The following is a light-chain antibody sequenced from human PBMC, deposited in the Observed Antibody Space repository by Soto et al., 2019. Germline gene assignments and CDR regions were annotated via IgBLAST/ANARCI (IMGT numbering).Light chain of an antibody. CDR1: SSNIGSNY. CDR2: RNN. Sequence: QSVLTQPPSASGTPGQGVTISCSGSSSNIGSNYVYWYQQLPGTAPKLLIYRNNQRPSGVPDRFSGSKSGTSASLAISGLRSEDEADYYCAAWDDSLSGPVVFGGGTKLTVL. J-gene: IGLJ2*01. V-gene: IGLV1-47*01. CDR3: AAWDDSLSGPVV.